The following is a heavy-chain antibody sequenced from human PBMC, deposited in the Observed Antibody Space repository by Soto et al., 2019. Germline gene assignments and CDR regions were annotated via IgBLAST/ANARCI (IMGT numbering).Heavy chain of an antibody. CDR1: GFTFDDYT. J-gene: IGHJ6*02. CDR2: ISWDGGST. CDR3: AKGSELDSSSSGVYYYYYGMDV. V-gene: IGHV3-43*01. D-gene: IGHD6-13*01. Sequence: GGSLRLSCAACGFTFDDYTMHWVRQAPGKGLEWVSLISWDGGSTYYADSVKGRFTISRDNSKNSLYLQMNSLRTEDTALYYCAKGSELDSSSSGVYYYYYGMDVWGQGTTVTVSS.